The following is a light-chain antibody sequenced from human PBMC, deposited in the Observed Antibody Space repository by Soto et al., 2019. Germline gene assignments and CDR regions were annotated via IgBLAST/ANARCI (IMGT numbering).Light chain of an antibody. CDR1: SSDIGAYDR. J-gene: IGLJ2*01. CDR2: EVF. Sequence: QSALTQPPSASGSPGQSVTISCTGTSSDIGAYDRVSWYQQYPGKAPKLILYEVFRRPSGVPDRFSGSKSGNTASMTVSGLQAEDEAVYYCNSYAGSATVVFGGGTNVTVL. V-gene: IGLV2-8*01. CDR3: NSYAGSATVV.